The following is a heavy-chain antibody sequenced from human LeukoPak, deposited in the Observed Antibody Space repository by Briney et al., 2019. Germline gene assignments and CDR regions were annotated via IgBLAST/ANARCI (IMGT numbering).Heavy chain of an antibody. CDR2: IYYSGST. D-gene: IGHD4-11*01. CDR3: ARLSNSGRPGGGYFQH. CDR1: GGSISSSSYY. Sequence: SETLSLTCAVSGGSISSSSYYWGWIRQPPGKGLEGIGSIYYSGSTYYNPSLKSRVTISVDTSKNQFSLKLSSGTAADTAVYYCARLSNSGRPGGGYFQHWGQGTLVTVSS. J-gene: IGHJ1*01. V-gene: IGHV4-39*01.